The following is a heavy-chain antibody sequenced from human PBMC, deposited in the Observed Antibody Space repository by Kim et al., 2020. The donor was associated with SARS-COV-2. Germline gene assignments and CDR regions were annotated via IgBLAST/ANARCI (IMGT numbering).Heavy chain of an antibody. V-gene: IGHV4-39*07. J-gene: IGHJ4*02. D-gene: IGHD3-10*01. Sequence: SETLSHTCTVSGGSISSSSYYWGWIRQPPGKGLEWIGSIYYSGSTYYNPSLKSRVTISVDTSKNQFSLKLSSVTAADTAVYYCARQMVRGVHFDYWGQGTLVTVSS. CDR2: IYYSGST. CDR3: ARQMVRGVHFDY. CDR1: GGSISSSSYY.